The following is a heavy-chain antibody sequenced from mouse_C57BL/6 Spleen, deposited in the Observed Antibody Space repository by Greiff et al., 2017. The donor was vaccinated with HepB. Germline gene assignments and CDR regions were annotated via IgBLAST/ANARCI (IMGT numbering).Heavy chain of an antibody. Sequence: EVQLQQSGAELVRPGASVKLSCTASGFNIKDDYMHWVKQRPEQGLEWIGWIDPENGDTEYASKFQGKATITADTSSNTAYLQLSSLTSEDTAVYYCTPNWEGLYYFDYWGQGTTLTVSS. CDR2: IDPENGDT. V-gene: IGHV14-4*01. D-gene: IGHD4-1*01. J-gene: IGHJ2*01. CDR1: GFNIKDDY. CDR3: TPNWEGLYYFDY.